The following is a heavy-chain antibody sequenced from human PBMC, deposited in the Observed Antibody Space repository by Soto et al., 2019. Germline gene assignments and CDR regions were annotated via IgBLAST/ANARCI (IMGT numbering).Heavy chain of an antibody. V-gene: IGHV3-30*04. Sequence: QVQLVESGGGVVQPGRSLRLSCAASGFSISRSAMHWVRQAPGKGPEWVAVIAYDGSNKWYADSAKCRFTISRDNSKNTLYLHMTSLRGEDTAVYYCARDLQAGTDNVNWFAPWGQGTLVTVSS. J-gene: IGHJ5*02. CDR2: IAYDGSNK. CDR3: ARDLQAGTDNVNWFAP. CDR1: GFSISRSA. D-gene: IGHD1-1*01.